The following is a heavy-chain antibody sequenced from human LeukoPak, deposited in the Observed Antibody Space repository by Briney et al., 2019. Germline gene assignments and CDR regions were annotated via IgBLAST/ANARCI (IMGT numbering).Heavy chain of an antibody. CDR3: ARREPHGDYGGKIRYYYYMDV. V-gene: IGHV4-34*01. J-gene: IGHJ6*03. CDR2: INHSGST. CDR1: GGSFSGYY. Sequence: KASETLSLTCAVYGGSFSGYYWSWIRQPPGKGLEWIGEINHSGSTNSNPSLKSRVTMSVDTSKNQFSLKLSSLTAADTAMYYCARREPHGDYGGKIRYYYYMDVWGKGTTITISS. D-gene: IGHD4-23*01.